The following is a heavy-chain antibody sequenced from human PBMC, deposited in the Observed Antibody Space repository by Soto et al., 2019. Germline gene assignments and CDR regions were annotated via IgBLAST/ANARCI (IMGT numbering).Heavy chain of an antibody. V-gene: IGHV1-3*01. CDR3: ARDPAYSSSWPRYYYYYMDV. CDR1: GYTFTSYA. CDR2: INAGNGNT. D-gene: IGHD6-13*01. Sequence: ASVKVSCKASGYTFTSYAMHWVRRAPGQRLEWMGWINAGNGNTKYSQKFQGRVTITRDTSASTAYMELSSLRSEDTAVYYCARDPAYSSSWPRYYYYYMDVWGKETAVTVSS. J-gene: IGHJ6*03.